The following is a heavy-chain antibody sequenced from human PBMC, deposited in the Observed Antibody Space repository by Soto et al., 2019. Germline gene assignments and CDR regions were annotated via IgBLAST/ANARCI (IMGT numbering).Heavy chain of an antibody. CDR2: ISAYNGNT. CDR1: GYTFTSYG. Sequence: QVPLVQSGAEVKKPGASVKVSCKASGYTFTSYGISWVRQAPGQGREWMGWISAYNGNTNYAQKLQGRVTMTTDTSTSTAYMELRSLRSDDTAVYYCARDHRFRSGSYPFDYWGQGTLVTVSS. CDR3: ARDHRFRSGSYPFDY. J-gene: IGHJ4*02. V-gene: IGHV1-18*01. D-gene: IGHD1-26*01.